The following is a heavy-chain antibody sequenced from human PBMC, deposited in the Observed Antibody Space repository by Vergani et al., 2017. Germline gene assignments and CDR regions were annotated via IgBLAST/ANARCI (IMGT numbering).Heavy chain of an antibody. J-gene: IGHJ4*02. Sequence: QVQLQESGPGLVKPSETLSLTCTVSGGSISSYYWSWIRQTPGKGLEWIGYIYYSGSTNYNPALKSRVPISVDTAKKQFSLKLSCVTAADTAVYYCARSRSGSYNYWGQGTLVTVSS. CDR3: ARSRSGSYNY. D-gene: IGHD1-26*01. CDR1: GGSISSYY. CDR2: IYYSGST. V-gene: IGHV4-59*01.